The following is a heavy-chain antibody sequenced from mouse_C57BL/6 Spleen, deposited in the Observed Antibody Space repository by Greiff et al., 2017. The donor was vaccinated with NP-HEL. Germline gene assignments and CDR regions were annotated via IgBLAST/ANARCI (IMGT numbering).Heavy chain of an antibody. V-gene: IGHV1-80*01. J-gene: IGHJ1*03. CDR1: GYAFSSYW. Sequence: VQLQQSGAELVKPGASVEISCKASGYAFSSYWMNWVKQRPGKGLEWIGQIYPGDGDTNYNGKFKGKATLTADKSSSTAYMQLSSLTSEDSAVYFCARTAQATLYWYFDVWGTGTTVTVSS. CDR3: ARTAQATLYWYFDV. CDR2: IYPGDGDT. D-gene: IGHD3-2*02.